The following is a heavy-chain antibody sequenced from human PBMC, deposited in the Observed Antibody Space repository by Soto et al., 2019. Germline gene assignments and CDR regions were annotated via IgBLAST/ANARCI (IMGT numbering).Heavy chain of an antibody. CDR1: GYTLTELS. J-gene: IGHJ4*02. CDR2: FDPEDGET. CDR3: ATSNRFGLQWEY. D-gene: IGHD3-10*01. V-gene: IGHV1-24*01. Sequence: ASVKVSCKVSGYTLTELSMHWVRQAPGKGLEWMGGFDPEDGETIYAQKFQGRVTMTEDTSTDTAYMELSSLRSEDTAVYYCATSNRFGLQWEYLGQGTLVNVSS.